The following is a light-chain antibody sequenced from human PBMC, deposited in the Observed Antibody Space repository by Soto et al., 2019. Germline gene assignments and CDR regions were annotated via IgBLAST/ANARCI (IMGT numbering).Light chain of an antibody. J-gene: IGKJ2*01. Sequence: EIVLTQSPGTLSLSPGERATLSCRASQTVSSSYLAWYQQKPGQAPRLLIYGASTRATGILGRFSGSASGTDFTLTISRLDPEDFAVYYCQQYGPSPMYTFGQGTNLEIK. CDR3: QQYGPSPMYT. CDR2: GAS. CDR1: QTVSSSY. V-gene: IGKV3-20*01.